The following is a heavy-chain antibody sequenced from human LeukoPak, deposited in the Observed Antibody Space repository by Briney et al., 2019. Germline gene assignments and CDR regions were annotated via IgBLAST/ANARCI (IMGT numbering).Heavy chain of an antibody. D-gene: IGHD1-26*01. CDR2: IYHSGST. CDR3: ARVSSGATTVDY. V-gene: IGHV4-4*02. J-gene: IGHJ4*02. CDR1: GGSISSSNW. Sequence: PSETLSLTCAVSGGSISSSNWWSWVRQPPGKGLEWIGEIYHSGSTNYNPSLKSRVTISVDKSKNQFSLRLSSVTAADTAVYYCARVSSGATTVDYWGQGTLVTVSS.